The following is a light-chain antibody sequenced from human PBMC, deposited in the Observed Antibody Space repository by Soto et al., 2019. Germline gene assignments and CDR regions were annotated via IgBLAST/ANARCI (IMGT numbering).Light chain of an antibody. CDR2: DAS. J-gene: IGKJ1*01. CDR3: QQSYSTFTWT. Sequence: DIQMTQSPSTLPASLGDRVTITCRASQSISNWLAWYQHKPGQAPSLLIYDASKSHFGVPSRFSGSGSGTDFTLTISSLQPEDFATYYCQQSYSTFTWTFGQGTKVDIK. CDR1: QSISNW. V-gene: IGKV1-39*01.